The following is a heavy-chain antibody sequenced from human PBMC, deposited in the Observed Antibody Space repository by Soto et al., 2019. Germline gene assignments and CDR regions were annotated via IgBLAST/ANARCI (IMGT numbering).Heavy chain of an antibody. V-gene: IGHV3-9*01. Sequence: EVQLVESGGGLVQPGRSLRLSCAASGFTFDDYAMHWVRQAPGKGLEWVSGISWNSGSIGYADSVKGRFTISRDNAKNSLYLQMNSLRAEDTALYYCAKDIGLRLLYYGSGSYYDYWGQGTLVTVSS. CDR2: ISWNSGSI. CDR1: GFTFDDYA. CDR3: AKDIGLRLLYYGSGSYYDY. J-gene: IGHJ4*02. D-gene: IGHD3-10*01.